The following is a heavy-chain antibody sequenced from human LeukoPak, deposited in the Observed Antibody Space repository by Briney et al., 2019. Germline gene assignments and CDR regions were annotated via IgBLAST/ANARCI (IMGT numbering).Heavy chain of an antibody. CDR1: GFTYRDCD. D-gene: IGHD4-17*01. J-gene: IGHJ4*02. V-gene: IGHV3-23*01. CDR2: ISGTGRTT. CDR3: AKGTTGGYGDYGYFYY. Sequence: GGSLTLPCAASGFTYRDCDLTWVRQAPGKGLEWVSSISGTGRTTYYADSVKGRFTISRDNPKNTLYLQMNSLRDEDTAVYYCAKGTTGGYGDYGYFYYLGQGNLVTVSS.